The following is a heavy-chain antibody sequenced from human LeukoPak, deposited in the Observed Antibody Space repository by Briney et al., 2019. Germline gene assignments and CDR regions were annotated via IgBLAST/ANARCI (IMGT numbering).Heavy chain of an antibody. Sequence: GGSLRLSCAASQFIFSTYAMSWVRQAPGKGLEWVSGITSSGGSTYYADSVRGRFTISRDNSKNTLYLQMNSLRAEDTAVYYCAKDGGSGWGSAFDIWGQGTMVTVSS. CDR2: ITSSGGST. J-gene: IGHJ3*02. D-gene: IGHD6-19*01. V-gene: IGHV3-23*01. CDR3: AKDGGSGWGSAFDI. CDR1: QFIFSTYA.